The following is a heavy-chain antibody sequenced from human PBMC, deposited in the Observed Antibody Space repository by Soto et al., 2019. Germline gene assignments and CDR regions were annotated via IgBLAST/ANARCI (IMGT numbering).Heavy chain of an antibody. V-gene: IGHV3-30*18. CDR3: AKDPKWLLSRLYYYYGMDV. CDR1: GFTFSSYG. Sequence: QPGGSLRLSCAASGFTFSSYGMHWVRQAPGKGLEWVAVISYDGSNKYYADSVKGRFTISRDNSKNTLYLQMNSLRAEDTAVYYCAKDPKWLLSRLYYYYGMDVWGQGTTVTVSS. J-gene: IGHJ6*02. D-gene: IGHD3-3*01. CDR2: ISYDGSNK.